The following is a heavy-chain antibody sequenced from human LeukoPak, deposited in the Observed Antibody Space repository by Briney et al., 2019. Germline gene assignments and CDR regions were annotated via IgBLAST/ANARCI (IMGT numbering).Heavy chain of an antibody. CDR1: GFTFSSYE. CDR3: ARDPGGAFDY. V-gene: IGHV3-48*03. CDR2: ISSSGSTI. D-gene: IGHD3-16*01. J-gene: IGHJ4*02. Sequence: GGSLRLSCAASGFTFSSYEMNWVRQAPGKGLEWVSYISSSGSTIYYADSVKGRFIISRDNAKNSLYLQMNSLRAEDTAVYYCARDPGGAFDYWGQGTLVTVSS.